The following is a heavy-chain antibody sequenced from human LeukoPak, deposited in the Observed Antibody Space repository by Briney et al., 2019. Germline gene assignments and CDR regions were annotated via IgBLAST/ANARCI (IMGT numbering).Heavy chain of an antibody. V-gene: IGHV3-23*01. CDR3: TKDLMTGFSSGWYFGY. D-gene: IGHD6-19*01. CDR2: TGGSDDST. J-gene: IGHJ4*02. Sequence: PGGSLRLSCAASGVTFNTYAMSWVGQAPGKGLEWVAVTGGSDDSTHYADSVKGRFTISRDNSKNSLYLQMNSLTAEDTAVYYCTKDLMTGFSSGWYFGYWGQGTLVTVSS. CDR1: GVTFNTYA.